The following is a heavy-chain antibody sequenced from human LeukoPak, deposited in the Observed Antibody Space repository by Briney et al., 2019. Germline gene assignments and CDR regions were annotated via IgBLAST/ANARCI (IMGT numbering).Heavy chain of an antibody. J-gene: IGHJ6*02. CDR2: IYYSGST. CDR3: ARGGPNSRYYYYGMDV. CDR1: GGSISSYY. Sequence: SETLSLTCTVSGGSISSYYWSWIRQPPGKGLEWIGYIYYSGSTNYNPPLKSRVTISVDTSKNQFSLKVSSVTAADTAVYYCARGGPNSRYYYYGMDVWGQGTTVTVSS. V-gene: IGHV4-59*01. D-gene: IGHD5-24*01.